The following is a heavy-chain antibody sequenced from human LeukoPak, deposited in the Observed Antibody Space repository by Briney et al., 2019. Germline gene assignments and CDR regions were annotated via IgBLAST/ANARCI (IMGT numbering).Heavy chain of an antibody. CDR2: ISFNAKVS. CDR1: GFAFSRYG. V-gene: IGHV3-30*03. D-gene: IGHD5-18*01. Sequence: GGSLRLSCAASGFAFSRYGMHWVRQAPGKGLEWVAVISFNAKVSYYADSVRGRFTISRDNAKNSLYLQMNSLRAEDTAVYYCARDPRIQLWSLFDYWGQGTLVTVSS. J-gene: IGHJ4*02. CDR3: ARDPRIQLWSLFDY.